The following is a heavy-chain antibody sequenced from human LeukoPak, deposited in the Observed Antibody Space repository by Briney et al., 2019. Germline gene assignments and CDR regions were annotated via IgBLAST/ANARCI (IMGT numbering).Heavy chain of an antibody. V-gene: IGHV3-7*01. Sequence: GGSLRLSCAASGFTFSSNWTSWVRQVPGKGLEWVANIKPDGSVKQYAQSVKGRFTISRDNTRNSLDLQMSSLRAEDTAVYYCASGSHCDLWGQGTLVTVSS. CDR3: ASGSHCDL. J-gene: IGHJ5*02. CDR1: GFTFSSNW. CDR2: IKPDGSVK.